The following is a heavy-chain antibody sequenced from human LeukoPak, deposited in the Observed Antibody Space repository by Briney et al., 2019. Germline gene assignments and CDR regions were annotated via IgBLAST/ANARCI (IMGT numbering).Heavy chain of an antibody. D-gene: IGHD2-2*01. CDR2: ISGSAGST. Sequence: PGGSLRLSCAAPGFTFSSYAMSWVRQAPGKGLEWVSAISGSAGSTYYADSVKGRFTISRDNSKNTLYLQVNSLRVEDTAVYYCAKAGERLCTSCRFDYWGQGTLLTVSS. J-gene: IGHJ4*02. CDR3: AKAGERLCTSCRFDY. CDR1: GFTFSSYA. V-gene: IGHV3-23*01.